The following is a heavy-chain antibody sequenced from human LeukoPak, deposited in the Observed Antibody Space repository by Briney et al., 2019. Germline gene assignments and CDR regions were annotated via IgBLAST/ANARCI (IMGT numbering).Heavy chain of an antibody. Sequence: PGGSLRLSCAASGFTVSSKYMSSVRQAPGKGLEWVSVMYSGGSTYYADSVEGRFTISRDNSKNTVYLQMNSLRAEDTAVYYCARDLHYYVAMDVWGQGTTVTVSS. CDR1: GFTVSSKY. CDR3: ARDLHYYVAMDV. J-gene: IGHJ6*02. V-gene: IGHV3-53*01. D-gene: IGHD3-10*02. CDR2: MYSGGST.